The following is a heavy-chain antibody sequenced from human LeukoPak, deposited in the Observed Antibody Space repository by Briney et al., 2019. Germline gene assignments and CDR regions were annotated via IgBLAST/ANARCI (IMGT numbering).Heavy chain of an antibody. CDR3: ARDGGMAVAFDAFDI. D-gene: IGHD6-19*01. CDR2: INPSGGST. J-gene: IGHJ3*02. Sequence: GASVKVSCKASGYTFTSYYMHWVRQAPGQGLEWMGIINPSGGSTSYAQKFQGRVTMTRDTSTSTVYMELSSLRSDDTAVYYGARDGGMAVAFDAFDIWGQGTMVTVSS. V-gene: IGHV1-46*01. CDR1: GYTFTSYY.